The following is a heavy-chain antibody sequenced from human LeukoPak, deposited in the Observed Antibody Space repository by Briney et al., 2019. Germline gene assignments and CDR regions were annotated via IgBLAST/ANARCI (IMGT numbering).Heavy chain of an antibody. CDR1: GFTFSSHS. D-gene: IGHD3-9*01. J-gene: IGHJ4*02. V-gene: IGHV3-7*01. Sequence: PGGSLRLSCAASGFTFSSHSMSWVRQAPGKRLEWVANVREDGSEINYADSVKGRFTISRDNARNSLYLQMNILRAEDTAIYFCARLLYFERSVYRPVDFWGQGTLVSVSS. CDR3: ARLLYFERSVYRPVDF. CDR2: VREDGSEI.